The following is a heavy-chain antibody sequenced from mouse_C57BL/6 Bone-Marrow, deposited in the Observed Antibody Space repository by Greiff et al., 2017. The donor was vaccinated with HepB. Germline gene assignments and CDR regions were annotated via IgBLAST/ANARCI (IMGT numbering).Heavy chain of an antibody. CDR2: IWTGGGT. CDR3: ARIRVHYYGSLYYAMDY. J-gene: IGHJ4*01. D-gene: IGHD1-1*01. Sequence: VKLVESGPGLVAPSQSLSITCTVSGFSLTSYAISWVRQPPGKGLEWLGVIWTGGGTNYNSALKSRLSISKDNSKSQVFLKMNSLQTDDTARYYCARIRVHYYGSLYYAMDYWGQGTSVTVSS. V-gene: IGHV2-9-1*01. CDR1: GFSLTSYA.